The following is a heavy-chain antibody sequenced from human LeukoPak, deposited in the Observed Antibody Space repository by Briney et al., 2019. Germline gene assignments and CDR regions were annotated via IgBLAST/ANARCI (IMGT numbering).Heavy chain of an antibody. Sequence: GGSLRLSCTASGFTFGDYAMNWVRQAPGKGLEWVSFIRSKAYGGTIEYAASVKGRFTISRDDSKTIVYLQMNSLKTDDTAVYYCTRDGSIAYCDYRLFDYWGQGTLVTVSS. CDR1: GFTFGDYA. J-gene: IGHJ4*02. V-gene: IGHV3-49*04. CDR2: IRSKAYGGTI. D-gene: IGHD4-17*01. CDR3: TRDGSIAYCDYRLFDY.